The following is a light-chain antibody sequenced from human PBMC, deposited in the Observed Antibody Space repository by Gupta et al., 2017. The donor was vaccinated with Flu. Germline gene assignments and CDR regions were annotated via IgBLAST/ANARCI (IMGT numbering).Light chain of an antibody. CDR2: EVS. J-gene: IGLJ3*02. CDR3: CSFAPDNTVV. V-gene: IGLV2-23*02. CDR1: NSDVGKYNL. Sequence: SITISCTGTNSDVGKYNLVSWYQQHPGKAPKLIIYEVSKWPSDIPTRFSGSKSGITDSLTISGLQAEDEAYYYCCSFAPDNTVVFGGGTSLTVL.